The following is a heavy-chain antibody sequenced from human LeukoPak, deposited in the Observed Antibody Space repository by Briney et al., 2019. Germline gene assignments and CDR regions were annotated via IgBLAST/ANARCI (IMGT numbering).Heavy chain of an antibody. V-gene: IGHV3-30*18. CDR3: AKIRPYSGSYYDY. Sequence: GRSLRLSCAASGFTFSSYGMHWVRQAPGKGLEWVAVISYDGSNKYYADSVKGRFTISRDNSKNTLYLQMNSLRAEDTAVYYCAKIRPYSGSYYDYWGQGTLVTVSS. CDR1: GFTFSSYG. D-gene: IGHD1-26*01. J-gene: IGHJ4*02. CDR2: ISYDGSNK.